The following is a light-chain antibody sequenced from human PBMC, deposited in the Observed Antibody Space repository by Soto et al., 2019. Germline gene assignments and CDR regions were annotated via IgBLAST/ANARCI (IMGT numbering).Light chain of an antibody. Sequence: EIVLTQSPGTLSLSPGERATLSCRASQSVKSSYLAWYQQKPGQAPRLLIYGASSRATGIPDRFSGSGSGTDFTLTISRLEPEDFVVYYCQQYSSSLYTFGQGTKLEIK. CDR3: QQYSSSLYT. CDR1: QSVKSSY. J-gene: IGKJ2*01. V-gene: IGKV3-20*01. CDR2: GAS.